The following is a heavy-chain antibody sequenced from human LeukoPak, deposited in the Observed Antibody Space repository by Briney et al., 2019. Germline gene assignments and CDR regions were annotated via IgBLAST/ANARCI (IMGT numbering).Heavy chain of an antibody. CDR2: IGTAGDT. Sequence: GGSLRLSCAASGFTLSSYDMHWVRQATGKGLEWVSAIGTAGDTYYPGSVKGRFTISRENAKNSLYLQMNSLRAGDTAVYYCARSSGYYDGSGSYYIPFDYWGQGTLVTVSS. V-gene: IGHV3-13*01. CDR1: GFTLSSYD. D-gene: IGHD3-10*01. J-gene: IGHJ4*02. CDR3: ARSSGYYDGSGSYYIPFDY.